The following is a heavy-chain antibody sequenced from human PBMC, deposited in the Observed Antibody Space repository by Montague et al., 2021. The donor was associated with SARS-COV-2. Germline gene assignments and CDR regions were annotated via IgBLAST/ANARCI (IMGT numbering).Heavy chain of an antibody. J-gene: IGHJ4*02. Sequence: SETLSPTCTVSGGSISSYYWSWIRQPPGKGLEWIGYTYYSGSTNYNPSLKSRVTISVDTSKNQFSLKLSSVTAADTAVYYCARVFPRWLQFDPYFDYWGQGTLVTVSS. CDR2: TYYSGST. CDR3: ARVFPRWLQFDPYFDY. D-gene: IGHD5-24*01. V-gene: IGHV4-59*01. CDR1: GGSISSYY.